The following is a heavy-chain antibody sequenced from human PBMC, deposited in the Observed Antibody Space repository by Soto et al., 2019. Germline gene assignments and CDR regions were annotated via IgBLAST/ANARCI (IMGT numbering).Heavy chain of an antibody. Sequence: SETLSLTCTVSGGSISSSSYYWAWIRQPPGKGLEWIGSIYYSGSTYYNPSLKSRVTISVDTSKNQFSLKLTSVTAADTAVYYCARHDSAITIFEYWGQGTLVTVSS. D-gene: IGHD3-3*01. CDR1: GGSISSSSYY. CDR3: ARHDSAITIFEY. J-gene: IGHJ4*02. CDR2: IYYSGST. V-gene: IGHV4-39*01.